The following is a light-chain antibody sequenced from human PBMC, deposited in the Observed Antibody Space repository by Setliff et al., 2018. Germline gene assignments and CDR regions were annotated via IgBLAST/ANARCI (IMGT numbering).Light chain of an antibody. CDR1: TGVVTN. CDR2: GAS. Sequence: SLTVSPGGTVTLTCGSSTGVVTNSLYPYWFQQKPGQAPRLLIYGASTRATGIPARFSGSGSGTEFTLTISGMQSEDFAVYYCQQYHNWPPKTFGQGTKVDIK. V-gene: IGKV3-15*01. J-gene: IGKJ1*01. CDR3: QQYHNWPPKT.